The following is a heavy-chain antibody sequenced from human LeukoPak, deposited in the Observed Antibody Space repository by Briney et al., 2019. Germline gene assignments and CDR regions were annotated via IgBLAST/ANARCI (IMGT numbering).Heavy chain of an antibody. D-gene: IGHD2-15*01. CDR2: ISGSGGST. J-gene: IGHJ4*02. CDR3: AKARFSGYCSGGSCYSGNDY. V-gene: IGHV3-23*01. CDR1: GFTFSSFA. Sequence: GGSLSLSCAASGFTFSSFAMSWVRQAPGKGLEWVSSISGSGGSTYYADSVKGRFTISRNNSKHTLYLQMDSLRAEDTAVYYCAKARFSGYCSGGSCYSGNDYWGQGTLVTVSS.